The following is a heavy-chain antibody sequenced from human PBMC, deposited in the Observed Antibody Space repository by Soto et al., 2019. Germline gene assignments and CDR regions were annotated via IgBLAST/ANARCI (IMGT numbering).Heavy chain of an antibody. CDR1: GYTFTSYG. Sequence: ASVKVSCKTSGYTFTSYGISWVRQAPGQGLEWMGWISTYNGNTNYAQKFQGRATMTTDTSTTTAYMELRSLKSDDTAVYYCARLLFLEWFYGYWGQGTLVTVSS. J-gene: IGHJ4*02. CDR3: ARLLFLEWFYGY. D-gene: IGHD3-3*01. CDR2: ISTYNGNT. V-gene: IGHV1-18*04.